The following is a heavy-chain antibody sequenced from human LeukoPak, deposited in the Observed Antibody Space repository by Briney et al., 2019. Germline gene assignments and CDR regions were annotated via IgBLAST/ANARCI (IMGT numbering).Heavy chain of an antibody. Sequence: PGGSLRLSCAASGFTFSSYSMNWVRQAPGKGLEWVSSISSSSSYIYYADSVKGRFTISRDNAKNSLYLQMNSLRAEDTAVYYCARDGSYYDILTGYPLPSVLAYYYYGMDVWGQGTTVTVSS. V-gene: IGHV3-21*01. D-gene: IGHD3-9*01. CDR2: ISSSSSYI. J-gene: IGHJ6*02. CDR1: GFTFSSYS. CDR3: ARDGSYYDILTGYPLPSVLAYYYYGMDV.